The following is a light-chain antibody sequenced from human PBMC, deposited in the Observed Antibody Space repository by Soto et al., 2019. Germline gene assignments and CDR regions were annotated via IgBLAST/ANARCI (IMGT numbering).Light chain of an antibody. CDR3: SSFTSTNTYV. CDR2: DVN. V-gene: IGLV2-14*01. CDR1: NSDVGRYNY. Sequence: QSVLTQPASVSGSPGQSITISCTGTNSDVGRYNYVSWYQQHPGKAPKLMIYDVNNRPSGVSNRFSGSKSGNTASLTISALQSEDEADYYCSSFTSTNTYVFATGTKVTVL. J-gene: IGLJ1*01.